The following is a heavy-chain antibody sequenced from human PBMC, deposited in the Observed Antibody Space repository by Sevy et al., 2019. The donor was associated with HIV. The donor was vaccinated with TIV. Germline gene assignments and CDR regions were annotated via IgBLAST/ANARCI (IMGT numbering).Heavy chain of an antibody. CDR3: VRAMASADSF. CDR1: GFTISSYW. Sequence: GGSLRLSCAASGFTISSYWMLWVRQAPGKGLEWVANINQDGSTKYYLDSVKGRFTISKDNAKNSVVLQMNSLTAEDTGVYFCVRAMASADSFWGQGTLVTDSS. V-gene: IGHV3-7*01. J-gene: IGHJ4*02. D-gene: IGHD3-10*01. CDR2: INQDGSTK.